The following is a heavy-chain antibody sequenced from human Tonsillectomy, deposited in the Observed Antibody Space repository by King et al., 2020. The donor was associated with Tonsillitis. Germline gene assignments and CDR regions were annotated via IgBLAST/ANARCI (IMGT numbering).Heavy chain of an antibody. D-gene: IGHD3-3*01. V-gene: IGHV3-30*18. CDR3: AKSVGGVLSEWLLDY. Sequence: VQLVESGGGVVQPGRSLRLSCAASGFTFSSYGMHWVRQAPGKGLEWVAVISFDGSNKYYADSVKGRFTISRDNSKNTLYLQMNSLRAEATAVYYCAKSVGGVLSEWLLDYWGQGTLVTVSS. CDR1: GFTFSSYG. CDR2: ISFDGSNK. J-gene: IGHJ4*02.